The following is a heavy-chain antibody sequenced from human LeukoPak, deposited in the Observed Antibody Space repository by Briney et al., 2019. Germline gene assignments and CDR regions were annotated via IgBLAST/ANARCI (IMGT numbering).Heavy chain of an antibody. Sequence: GGSLRLSCAASGFTFSSYAMSWVRQAPGKGLEWVSAISGSGGSTYYADSVKGRFTISRDNSKNTLYLQMNSLRAEDTAVYYCATPPVVVVPAAMGDYYYMDVWGKGTTVTVSS. D-gene: IGHD2-2*01. CDR1: GFTFSSYA. J-gene: IGHJ6*03. V-gene: IGHV3-23*01. CDR2: ISGSGGST. CDR3: ATPPVVVVPAAMGDYYYMDV.